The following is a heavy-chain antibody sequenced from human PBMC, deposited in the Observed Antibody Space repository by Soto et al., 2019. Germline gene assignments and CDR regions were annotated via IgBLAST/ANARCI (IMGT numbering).Heavy chain of an antibody. Sequence: SETLSLTCTVSGGSISSYYWSWIRQPPGKGLEWIGYIYYSGSTNYNPSLKSRVTISVDTSKNQFSLKLSSVTAADTAVYYCARNRGYCTNGVCHHYYYYYMDVWGKGTTVTVSS. J-gene: IGHJ6*03. V-gene: IGHV4-59*08. CDR3: ARNRGYCTNGVCHHYYYYYMDV. D-gene: IGHD2-8*01. CDR2: IYYSGST. CDR1: GGSISSYY.